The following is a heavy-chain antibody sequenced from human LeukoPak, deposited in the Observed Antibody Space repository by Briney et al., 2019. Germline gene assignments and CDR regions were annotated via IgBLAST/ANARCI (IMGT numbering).Heavy chain of an antibody. V-gene: IGHV4-4*07. CDR3: ARVKDPGGYYYYYYMDV. CDR2: ITTSGST. D-gene: IGHD3-10*01. Sequence: SETLSLTCIVSGGSIGSYHWSWIRQTAGKGLEWIGRITTSGSTNYNPSLKSRVTISVDTSKNQFSLKLSSVTAADTAVYYCARVKDPGGYYYYYYMDVWGKGTTVTVSS. CDR1: GGSIGSYH. J-gene: IGHJ6*03.